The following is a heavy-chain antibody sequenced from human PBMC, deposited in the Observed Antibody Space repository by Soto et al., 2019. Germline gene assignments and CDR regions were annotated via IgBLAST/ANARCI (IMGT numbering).Heavy chain of an antibody. CDR2: IFPLLAMV. J-gene: IGHJ4*02. Sequence: QVHLVQSGAEMKKPGSSVKVSCKVSGGDLTNSGISWVRQAPGQGLEWMGGIFPLLAMVDYSQKFQGRVTIAADESTKTAYMDLGSLRSEGTDVYFCAIEDGAGFKSWGQGNVVIVSS. V-gene: IGHV1-69*04. D-gene: IGHD6-19*01. CDR1: GGDLTNSG. CDR3: AIEDGAGFKS.